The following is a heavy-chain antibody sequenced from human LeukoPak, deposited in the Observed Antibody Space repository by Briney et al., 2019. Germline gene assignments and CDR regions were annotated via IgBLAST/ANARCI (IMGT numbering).Heavy chain of an antibody. CDR3: ARHPIDYGDYGV. CDR2: NYYSGST. CDR1: GGSISSYY. J-gene: IGHJ6*04. D-gene: IGHD4-17*01. Sequence: SEPLSLTCTVSGGSISSYYWSWIRQPAGKGLEWIGYNYYSGSTNYNPPPKSRVTISVDTSKKQFSLKLSSVTAADTAVYYCARHPIDYGDYGVWGKGTTVTVSS. V-gene: IGHV4-59*08.